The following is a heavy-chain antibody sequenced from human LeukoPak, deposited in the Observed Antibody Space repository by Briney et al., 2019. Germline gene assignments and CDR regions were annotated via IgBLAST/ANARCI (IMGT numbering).Heavy chain of an antibody. CDR2: IIPIFGTA. D-gene: IGHD6-19*01. CDR3: ARFLLEGRSTAWYYFDY. Sequence: SVKVSCKASGYTFTSHAISWVRQAPGQGLEWMGGIIPIFGTANYARKFQNRVTITADTSTSTAYMELSSLRSEDTAMHYCARFLLEGRSTAWYYFDYWGQGTLVTVSS. V-gene: IGHV1-69*06. J-gene: IGHJ4*02. CDR1: GYTFTSHA.